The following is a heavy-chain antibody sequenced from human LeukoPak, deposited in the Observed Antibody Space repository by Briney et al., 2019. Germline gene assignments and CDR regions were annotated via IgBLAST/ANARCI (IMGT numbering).Heavy chain of an antibody. J-gene: IGHJ3*02. V-gene: IGHV1-18*01. CDR1: GYTFSTYG. CDR3: ARVSHYDILTDAFDI. D-gene: IGHD3-9*01. CDR2: ISAYNGNT. Sequence: RASVKVSCKASGYTFSTYGVSWVRQAPGQGLEWMGWISAYNGNTNYAQKLQGRVTMTTDTSTSTAYMELRSLRSDDTAVYYCARVSHYDILTDAFDIWGQGTMVTVSS.